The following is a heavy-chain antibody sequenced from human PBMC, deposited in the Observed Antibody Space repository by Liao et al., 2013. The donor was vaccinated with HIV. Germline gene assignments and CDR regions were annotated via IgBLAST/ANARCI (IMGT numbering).Heavy chain of an antibody. J-gene: IGHJ4*02. D-gene: IGHD3-10*01. V-gene: IGHV4-4*07. CDR3: ARGGYGSGTSRYFDY. Sequence: QLQLRESGSGLVRPSQTLSLTCAVSGGSISSGYWSWIRQPAGSGLEWIGRIYNGGTTNYNSSLTGRLTMSLDTSKNQFSLRLTSMTAADAAVYYCARGGYGSGTSRYFDYWGQGALVTVSS. CDR1: GGSISSGY. CDR2: IYNGGTT.